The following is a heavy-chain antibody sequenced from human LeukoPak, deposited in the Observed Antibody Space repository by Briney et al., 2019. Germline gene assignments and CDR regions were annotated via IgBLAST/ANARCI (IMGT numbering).Heavy chain of an antibody. CDR1: GFTFSSYA. V-gene: IGHV4-34*01. CDR3: ARGPKVPRITMIVVVPTGNFDY. J-gene: IGHJ4*02. Sequence: GSLRLSCAASGFTFSSYAMSWVRQPPGKGLEWIGEINHSGSTNYNPSLKSRVTISVDTSKNQFSLKLSSVTAADTAVYYCARGPKVPRITMIVVVPTGNFDYWGQGTLVTVSS. D-gene: IGHD3-22*01. CDR2: INHSGST.